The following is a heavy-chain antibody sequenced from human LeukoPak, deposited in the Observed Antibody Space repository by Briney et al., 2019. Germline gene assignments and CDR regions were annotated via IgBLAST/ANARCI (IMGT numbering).Heavy chain of an antibody. D-gene: IGHD3-3*01. CDR3: AKGPYYDFWSGYYMAPFDY. Sequence: PGGSLRLSCAASGFTFSSYAMSWVRQAPGKGLEWVSAISGSGGSTYYADSVKGRLTISRDNSKNTLYLQMNSLRAEDTAVYYCAKGPYYDFWSGYYMAPFDYWGQGTLVTVSS. V-gene: IGHV3-23*01. CDR1: GFTFSSYA. CDR2: ISGSGGST. J-gene: IGHJ4*02.